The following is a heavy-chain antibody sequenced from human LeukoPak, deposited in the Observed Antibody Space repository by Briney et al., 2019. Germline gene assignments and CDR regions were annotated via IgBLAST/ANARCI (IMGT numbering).Heavy chain of an antibody. J-gene: IGHJ4*02. CDR1: RGTFSKYA. D-gene: IGHD3-22*01. Sequence: SVKVSCKASRGTFSKYAISWVRQAPGQGLEWMGRIIPILNITHYAQKFQGRVTIAADKSTSTAYMELSSPRSEDTAVYYCARDDDRAREIDYRGQGTLVTVSS. V-gene: IGHV1-69*04. CDR3: ARDDDRAREIDY. CDR2: IIPILNIT.